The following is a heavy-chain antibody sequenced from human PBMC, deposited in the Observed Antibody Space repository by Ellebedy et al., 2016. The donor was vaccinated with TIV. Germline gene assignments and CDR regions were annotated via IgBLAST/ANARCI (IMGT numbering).Heavy chain of an antibody. CDR1: GFSVTTAY. CDR2: ISGGSKSI. D-gene: IGHD6-19*01. V-gene: IGHV3-48*02. Sequence: GESLKISCIGSGFSVTTAYMSWVRQAPGKGLAWLAYISGGSKSIYYADSVKGRFTISRDNAKNSLYLQMNSLRDDDTAVYYCARDDSTGWYQEFWGQGTLVTVSS. CDR3: ARDDSTGWYQEF. J-gene: IGHJ4*02.